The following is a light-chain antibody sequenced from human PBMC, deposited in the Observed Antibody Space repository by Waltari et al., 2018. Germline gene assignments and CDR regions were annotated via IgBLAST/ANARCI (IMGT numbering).Light chain of an antibody. Sequence: SYELTQPISVSVALGQTARITCGGNNIGTRNVHWYQQKPGQAPVLVIYRDANRPSGIPERFSGSNSGNTATLTISGAQAGDEADYYCQVWASSPLFGGGTNLTVL. CDR1: NIGTRN. CDR3: QVWASSPL. V-gene: IGLV3-9*01. J-gene: IGLJ2*01. CDR2: RDA.